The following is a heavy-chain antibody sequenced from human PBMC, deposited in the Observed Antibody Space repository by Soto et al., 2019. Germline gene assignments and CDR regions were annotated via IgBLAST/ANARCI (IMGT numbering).Heavy chain of an antibody. CDR2: ISGSGGGT. V-gene: IGHV3-23*01. D-gene: IGHD2-2*01. Sequence: EVQLLESGGGLVQPGGSLRLSCAASGFTFSSYAMRWVRQAPGKGLEWVSVISGSGGGTYYADSVKGRFTISRDNSKNTLYLQMNSLRTENTAVYYCAKGGSTSRWPYYYGMAVWGQGTTVTVSS. CDR1: GFTFSSYA. J-gene: IGHJ6*02. CDR3: AKGGSTSRWPYYYGMAV.